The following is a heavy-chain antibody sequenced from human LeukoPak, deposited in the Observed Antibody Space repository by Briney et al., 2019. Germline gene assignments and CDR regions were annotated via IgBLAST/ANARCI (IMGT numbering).Heavy chain of an antibody. D-gene: IGHD6-6*01. CDR3: ARDDPSMIAALHY. Sequence: TGGSLRLSCAASGFTVSSNYMSWVRQAPGKGLEWVSSIDGTSTNIYYADSVKGRFTISRDNAKNSVYLQMSSLRAEDTAVYYCARDDPSMIAALHYWGQGTLVTVSS. CDR2: IDGTSTNI. J-gene: IGHJ4*02. V-gene: IGHV3-21*01. CDR1: GFTVSSNY.